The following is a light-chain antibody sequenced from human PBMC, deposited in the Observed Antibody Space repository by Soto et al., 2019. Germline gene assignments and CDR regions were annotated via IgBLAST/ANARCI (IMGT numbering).Light chain of an antibody. CDR3: QQYSSSSGYT. Sequence: VLTQSPGTLSLSPGERATLSCSASQNIATQFFTWYQQRPGQAPRVLISGTSTRANGIPDRFSGSGSGTDFTLTISRLEPEHFAVYYCQQYSSSSGYTFGQGTKRAIK. V-gene: IGKV3-20*01. CDR2: GTS. J-gene: IGKJ2*01. CDR1: QNIATQF.